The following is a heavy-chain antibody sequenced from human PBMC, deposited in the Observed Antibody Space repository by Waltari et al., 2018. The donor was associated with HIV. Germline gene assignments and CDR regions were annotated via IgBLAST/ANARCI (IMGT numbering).Heavy chain of an antibody. CDR1: GYTFTSYA. D-gene: IGHD3-16*01. CDR3: ARTALTGDYYYYGMDV. V-gene: IGHV1-3*01. Sequence: QVQLVQSGAEVKKPGASVKVSCKASGYTFTSYAMHWVRQAPGQRLEWMGWINAGNGNTKYSQKSQGRVTITRDTSASTAYMELSSLRSEDTAVYYCARTALTGDYYYYGMDVWGQGTTVTVSS. J-gene: IGHJ6*02. CDR2: INAGNGNT.